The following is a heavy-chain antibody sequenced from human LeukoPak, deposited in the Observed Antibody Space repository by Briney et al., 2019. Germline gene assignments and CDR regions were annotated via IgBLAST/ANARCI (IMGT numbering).Heavy chain of an antibody. CDR3: ARDLKMGYSSGRYSWGTGSSNDY. CDR1: GYTFTSYE. D-gene: IGHD6-19*01. J-gene: IGHJ4*02. CDR2: MNPNSGNT. Sequence: GASVKVSCKASGYTFTSYEINWVRQDTGQGREWMGWMNPNSGNTGYAQKFQGRVTITRNTSTRTAYMELRSLRSDDTAVYYCARDLKMGYSSGRYSWGTGSSNDYWGQGTLVTVSS. V-gene: IGHV1-8*03.